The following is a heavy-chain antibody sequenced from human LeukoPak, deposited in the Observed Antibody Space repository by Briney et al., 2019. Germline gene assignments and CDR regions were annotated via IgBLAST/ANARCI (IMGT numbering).Heavy chain of an antibody. V-gene: IGHV1-69*04. CDR2: IIPILGIA. J-gene: IGHJ4*02. Sequence: GSSVKVSCKASGGTFSSYAISWVRQAPGQGLEWMGRIIPILGIANYAQKFQGRVTITRNTSISTAYMELSSLRSEDTAVYYCARAIAAAGVVDWGQGTLVTVSS. CDR1: GGTFSSYA. D-gene: IGHD6-13*01. CDR3: ARAIAAAGVVD.